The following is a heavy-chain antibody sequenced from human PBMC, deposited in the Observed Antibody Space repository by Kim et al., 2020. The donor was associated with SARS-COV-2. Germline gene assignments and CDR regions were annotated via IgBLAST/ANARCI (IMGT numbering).Heavy chain of an antibody. J-gene: IGHJ1*01. CDR1: GFTFSSYG. CDR3: AKDAGYSSGWVGEYFQH. Sequence: GGSLRLSCAASGFTFSSYGMHWVRQAPGKGLEWVAVIWYDGSNKYYADSVKGRFTISRDNSKNTLYLQMNSLRAEDTAVYYCAKDAGYSSGWVGEYFQHWGQGTLVTVSS. V-gene: IGHV3-33*06. CDR2: IWYDGSNK. D-gene: IGHD6-19*01.